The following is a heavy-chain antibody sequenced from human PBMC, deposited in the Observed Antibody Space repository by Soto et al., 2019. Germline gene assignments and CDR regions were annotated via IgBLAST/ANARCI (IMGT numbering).Heavy chain of an antibody. Sequence: GGSLRLSCAASGFTFGSYTMNWVRQAPGRGLEWVSSISSSSFTLYYADSVKGRFTISRDNSKNTLYLQMNSLRAEDTAVYYCARPSAAAAGKALYRYWGQGTLVTVSS. V-gene: IGHV3-48*01. CDR2: ISSSSFTL. CDR1: GFTFGSYT. CDR3: ARPSAAAAGKALYRY. J-gene: IGHJ4*02. D-gene: IGHD6-13*01.